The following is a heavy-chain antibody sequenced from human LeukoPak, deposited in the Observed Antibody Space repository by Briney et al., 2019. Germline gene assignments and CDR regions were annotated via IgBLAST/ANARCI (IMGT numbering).Heavy chain of an antibody. J-gene: IGHJ5*02. Sequence: RPGGSLRLSCAASGFTFSSYSMNWVRQAPGKGLEWVSFISSSSTTIYYADSVKGRFTISRDNAKNSLYLQMNSLRAEDTAVYYCARAYRSSWNWFDPWGQGTLVTVSS. CDR1: GFTFSSYS. CDR2: ISSSSTTI. V-gene: IGHV3-48*04. D-gene: IGHD6-13*01. CDR3: ARAYRSSWNWFDP.